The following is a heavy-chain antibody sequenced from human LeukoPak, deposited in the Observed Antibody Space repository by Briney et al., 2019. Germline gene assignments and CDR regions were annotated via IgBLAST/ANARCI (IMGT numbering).Heavy chain of an antibody. CDR2: IYSGGSA. CDR1: GFTVSSNY. CDR3: ARSYYDSSGYPAPAYYYYMDV. V-gene: IGHV3-53*01. J-gene: IGHJ6*03. D-gene: IGHD3-22*01. Sequence: PGGSPRLSCAASGFTVSSNYMSWVRQAPGKGLEWVSVIYSGGSAYYADSVKGRFTISRDNSKNTLYLQMNSLRAEDTAVYYCARSYYDSSGYPAPAYYYYMDVWGKGTTVTVSS.